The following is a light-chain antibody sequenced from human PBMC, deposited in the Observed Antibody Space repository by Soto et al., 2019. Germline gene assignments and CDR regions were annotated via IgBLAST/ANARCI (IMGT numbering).Light chain of an antibody. CDR1: SSDVGGYNY. CDR3: ASHAGRKNII. J-gene: IGLJ2*01. Sequence: QPVLTQPPSASGSPGQSVTISCTGTSSDVGGYNYVSWYQQHPGKAPKLMIYEVNKRPSGVPDRFSGSRSGNTASLTVSGLQAEDEADYYCASHAGRKNIIFGGGTKLTVL. V-gene: IGLV2-8*01. CDR2: EVN.